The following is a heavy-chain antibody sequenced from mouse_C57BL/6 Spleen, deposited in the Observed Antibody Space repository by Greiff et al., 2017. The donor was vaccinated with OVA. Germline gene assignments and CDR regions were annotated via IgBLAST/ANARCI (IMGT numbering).Heavy chain of an antibody. CDR1: GFTFNTYA. Sequence: EVQVVESGGGLVQPKGSLKLSCAASGFTFNTYAMHWVRQAPGKGLEWVARIRSKSSNYATYYADSVKDRFTISRDDSQSMLYLQMNNLKTEDTAMYYCVREGVYYGNFYFDYWGQGTTLTVSS. CDR2: IRSKSSNYAT. CDR3: VREGVYYGNFYFDY. V-gene: IGHV10-3*01. D-gene: IGHD2-1*01. J-gene: IGHJ2*01.